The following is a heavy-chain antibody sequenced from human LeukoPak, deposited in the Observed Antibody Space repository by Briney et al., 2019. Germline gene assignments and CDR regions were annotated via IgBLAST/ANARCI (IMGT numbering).Heavy chain of an antibody. J-gene: IGHJ3*01. CDR3: ARDWHPYDSSGYGIWNAFDL. D-gene: IGHD3-22*01. V-gene: IGHV3-66*01. CDR1: GFTVSSNY. CDR2: IYSGGST. Sequence: PGGSLRLSWAASGFTVSSNYMSWVRQAPGKELELGSVIYSGGSTYYAHSVKGRVTISTDNSKNTLYLQMNSLRAEDTAVYYCARDWHPYDSSGYGIWNAFDLWGQGTMVTVSS.